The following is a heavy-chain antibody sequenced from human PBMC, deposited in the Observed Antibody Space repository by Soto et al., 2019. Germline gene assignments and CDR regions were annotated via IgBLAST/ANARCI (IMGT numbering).Heavy chain of an antibody. D-gene: IGHD4-17*01. J-gene: IGHJ4*02. CDR1: GFTFSSYG. CDR2: ISYDGSNK. V-gene: IGHV3-30*18. CDR3: AKAPPPLYGDYLSN. Sequence: QVQLVESGGGVVQPGRSLRLSCAASGFTFSSYGMHWVRQAPGKGLEWVAVISYDGSNKYYADSVKGRFTISRDNSKNTLYLQMNSLRAEDTAVYYCAKAPPPLYGDYLSNWGQGTLVTVSS.